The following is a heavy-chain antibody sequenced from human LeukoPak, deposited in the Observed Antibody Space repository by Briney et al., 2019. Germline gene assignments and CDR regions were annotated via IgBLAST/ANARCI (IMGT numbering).Heavy chain of an antibody. J-gene: IGHJ5*02. CDR3: ARGSIRYSSSWYQTSYNWFDP. V-gene: IGHV4-34*01. CDR1: GGSFSGYY. CDR2: INHSGST. Sequence: SETLSLTCAVYGGSFSGYYWSWIRQPPGKGLEWIGEINHSGSTNYNPSLKSRVTISVDTSKNQFSLKLSSVIAADTAVYYCARGSIRYSSSWYQTSYNWFDPWGQGTLVTVSS. D-gene: IGHD6-13*01.